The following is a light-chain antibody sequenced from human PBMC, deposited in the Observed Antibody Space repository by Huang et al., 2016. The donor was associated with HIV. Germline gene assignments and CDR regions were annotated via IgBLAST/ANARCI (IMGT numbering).Light chain of an antibody. J-gene: IGKJ1*01. V-gene: IGKV1-39*01. Sequence: DIQMTQSPSSLSASVGDRVTITCRASQSISTYLNWYQQKPGKAPKLLIYRSSNLQSGFPSRFSGSGSWTDFTLTISSLQPEDFATYYCQQSYSAPPWTFGQGTRVEIK. CDR3: QQSYSAPPWT. CDR2: RSS. CDR1: QSISTY.